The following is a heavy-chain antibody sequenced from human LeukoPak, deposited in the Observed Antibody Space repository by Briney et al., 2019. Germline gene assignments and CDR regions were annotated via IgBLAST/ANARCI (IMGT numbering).Heavy chain of an antibody. CDR3: ARGIAAAGTALYN. Sequence: GGSLRLSCAASGFTVSSNYVSWVRQAPGKGLEWVSVIYSGGSTYYADSVKGRFTISRDNSKNTLYLQMNSLRAEDTAVYYCARGIAAAGTALYNWGQGTLLTVSS. D-gene: IGHD6-13*01. CDR1: GFTVSSNY. J-gene: IGHJ4*02. V-gene: IGHV3-53*01. CDR2: IYSGGST.